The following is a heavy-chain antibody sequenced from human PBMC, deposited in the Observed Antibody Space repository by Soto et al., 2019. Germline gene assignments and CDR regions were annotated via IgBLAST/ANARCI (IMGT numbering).Heavy chain of an antibody. J-gene: IGHJ6*02. V-gene: IGHV3-48*02. CDR3: VRGRSDSLMDV. CDR2: LSISRSTI. CDR1: GFTLNSYS. Sequence: PGGSLRLSCAGSGFTLNSYSMNWVRQAPGKGLEWVSYLSISRSTIYYADSVKGRFTISRDDAKNSLYPQMNSLRDDDTAVYFCVRGRSDSLMDVWGQGTTVTVSS.